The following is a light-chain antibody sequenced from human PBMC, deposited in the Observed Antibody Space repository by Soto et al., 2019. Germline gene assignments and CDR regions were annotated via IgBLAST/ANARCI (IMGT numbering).Light chain of an antibody. CDR2: GAS. CDR1: QSVSFNY. J-gene: IGKJ3*01. Sequence: EIVLPQSPGTLSLSPGEIATLSCRASQSVSFNYLAWYQQKPGQAPRLLIYGASSRATGIPERFSGSGSGTDFTLTISRLETEDFAVYYCQQYGSSWFTLGPGTKVYIK. V-gene: IGKV3-20*01. CDR3: QQYGSSWFT.